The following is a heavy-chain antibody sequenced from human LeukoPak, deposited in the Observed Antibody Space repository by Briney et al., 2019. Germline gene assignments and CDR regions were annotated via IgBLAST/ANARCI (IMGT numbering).Heavy chain of an antibody. CDR1: GGTFSSYA. J-gene: IGHJ4*02. V-gene: IGHV1-69*13. CDR2: IIPIFGTA. CDR3: AREVYGDWFFDY. D-gene: IGHD4-17*01. Sequence: ASVKVSCKASGGTFSSYAISWVRQAPGQGLEWMGGIIPIFGTANYAQKFQGRVTITADESTSTAYMELSSLRSEDTAVYYCAREVYGDWFFDYWGQGTLVTVSS.